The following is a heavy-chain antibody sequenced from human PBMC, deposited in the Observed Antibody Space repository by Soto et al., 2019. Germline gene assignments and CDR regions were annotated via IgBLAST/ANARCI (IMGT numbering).Heavy chain of an antibody. CDR2: IYYSGST. CDR3: ARLGHVYYYDSSGYREYFQH. V-gene: IGHV4-59*01. J-gene: IGHJ1*01. D-gene: IGHD3-22*01. Sequence: QVQLQESGPGLVKPSETLSLTCTVSGGSISSYYWSWIRQPPGKGLEWIGYIYYSGSTNYNPSLKSRVTISVDTSKNQFSRKLSSVTAADTAVYYCARLGHVYYYDSSGYREYFQHWGQGTLVTVSS. CDR1: GGSISSYY.